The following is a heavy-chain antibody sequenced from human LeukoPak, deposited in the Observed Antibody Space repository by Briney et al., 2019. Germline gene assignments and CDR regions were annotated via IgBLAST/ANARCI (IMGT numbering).Heavy chain of an antibody. D-gene: IGHD2-2*01. CDR2: ITHTRNT. CDR1: GGSFSGHY. CDR3: ARDPEGIVPGAVWFAP. V-gene: IGHV4-34*01. J-gene: IGHJ5*02. Sequence: PSETLSLTCGVSGGSFSGHYWSWIRQPPGQELEWIGDITHTRNTNYNPSLKSRVSISMDPSDNQFSLKLNSVTAADTAVYYCARDPEGIVPGAVWFAPWSQGILVIVSS.